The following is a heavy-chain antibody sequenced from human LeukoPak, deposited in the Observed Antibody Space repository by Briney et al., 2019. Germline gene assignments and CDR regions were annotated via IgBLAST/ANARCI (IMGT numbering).Heavy chain of an antibody. V-gene: IGHV1-3*01. CDR3: ARDPLYSSGWYDY. CDR1: GYTFTSCA. CDR2: INAGNGNT. J-gene: IGHJ4*02. Sequence: ASVKVSCKASGYTFTSCAMHWVRQAPGQRLEWMGWINAGNGNTKYSQKFQGRVTITRDTSASTAYMELSSLRSEDTAVYYCARDPLYSSGWYDYWGQGTLVTVSS. D-gene: IGHD6-19*01.